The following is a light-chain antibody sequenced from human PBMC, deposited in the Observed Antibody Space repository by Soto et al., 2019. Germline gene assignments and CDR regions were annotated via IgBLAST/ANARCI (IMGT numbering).Light chain of an antibody. CDR3: QQYGSSPRT. CDR2: AAS. J-gene: IGKJ1*01. CDR1: QDIGSW. V-gene: IGKV1-12*01. Sequence: DIQMTQSPASVSASVGDTVTITCRASQDIGSWLAWFQQKPGRAPKRLIYAASSLQSGVPSRFSGSGSGADFTLSISRLEPEDFAVYYCQQYGSSPRTFGQGTKVDIK.